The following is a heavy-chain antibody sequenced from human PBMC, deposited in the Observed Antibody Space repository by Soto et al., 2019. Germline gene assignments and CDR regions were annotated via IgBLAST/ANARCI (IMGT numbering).Heavy chain of an antibody. CDR3: ANTYCGGDCYSVAPFDY. CDR1: GGTFSSYA. Sequence: ASVKVSCKASGGTFSSYAISWVRQAPGQGLEWMGGIIPIFGTANYAQKFQGRVTITADESTSTAYMELSSLRSEDTAVYYCANTYCGGDCYSVAPFDYWGQGTLVTVSS. CDR2: IIPIFGTA. J-gene: IGHJ4*02. D-gene: IGHD2-21*02. V-gene: IGHV1-69*13.